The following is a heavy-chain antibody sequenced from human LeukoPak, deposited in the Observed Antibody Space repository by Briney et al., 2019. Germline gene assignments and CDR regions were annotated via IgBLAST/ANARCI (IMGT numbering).Heavy chain of an antibody. Sequence: KGLEWMGLVDPEDGETIYAEKFQGRVTITADTSTDTAYMELSSLRSEDTAVYYCATDRFDPWGQGTLVTVSS. CDR2: VDPEDGET. J-gene: IGHJ5*02. CDR3: ATDRFDP. V-gene: IGHV1-69-2*01.